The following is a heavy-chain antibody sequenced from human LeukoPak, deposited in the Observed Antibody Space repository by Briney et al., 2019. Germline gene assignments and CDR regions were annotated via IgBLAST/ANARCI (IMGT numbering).Heavy chain of an antibody. Sequence: GGSLRLSCAASGFTFSSYGMHWVRQAPGRGLEWVAVISYDGSNKYYADSVKGRFTISRDNSKNTLYLQMNSLRAEDTAVYYCAKDLGKQESGYDDAFDIWGQGTMVAVSS. J-gene: IGHJ3*02. CDR2: ISYDGSNK. CDR1: GFTFSSYG. CDR3: AKDLGKQESGYDDAFDI. V-gene: IGHV3-30*18. D-gene: IGHD3-3*01.